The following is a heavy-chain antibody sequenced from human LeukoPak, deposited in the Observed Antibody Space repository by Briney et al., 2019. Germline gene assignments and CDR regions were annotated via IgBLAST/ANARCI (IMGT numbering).Heavy chain of an antibody. D-gene: IGHD3-10*01. V-gene: IGHV3-23*01. J-gene: IGHJ4*02. CDR2: ISASGGST. CDR1: GFIFSSYA. Sequence: GGSLRLSCAASGFIFSSYAMSWVRQTPGKGLEWVSVISASGGSTYYADSVKGRFTISRDNSKSTLYLQMNSLRAEDTAVYYCAKGRELFRRDTYFNFWGQETLVTVSS. CDR3: AKGRELFRRDTYFNF.